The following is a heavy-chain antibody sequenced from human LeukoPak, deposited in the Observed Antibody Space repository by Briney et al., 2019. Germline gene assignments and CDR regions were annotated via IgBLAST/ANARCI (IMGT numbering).Heavy chain of an antibody. Sequence: GGSLRLSCAASGFTFDNHWMSWVRQAPGKGLEWVSLAGWAGGTTYYSDSVRGRFTISRDSGKNSVYLQMNSLTTDDTAFYFCAKELDTMFFDYWGQGALVTVSS. CDR3: AKELDTMFFDY. CDR2: AGWAGGTT. D-gene: IGHD3-10*02. J-gene: IGHJ4*02. V-gene: IGHV3-43*01. CDR1: GFTFDNHW.